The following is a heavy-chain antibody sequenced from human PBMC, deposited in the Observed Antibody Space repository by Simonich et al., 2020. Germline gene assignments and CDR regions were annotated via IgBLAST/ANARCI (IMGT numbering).Heavy chain of an antibody. D-gene: IGHD2-2*01. Sequence: EVQLVESGGLVKPGGSLRLSCAASGFTFSSYSMNWVRQAPGKGLEWVSSISSSSSYIYYADSVKGRFTIYRDNAKNSLYRQMNILRAEDTAVYYCAGGVYCSSTSCSTYYYYGMDVWGQGTTVTVSS. V-gene: IGHV3-21*01. J-gene: IGHJ6*02. CDR2: ISSSSSYI. CDR3: AGGVYCSSTSCSTYYYYGMDV. CDR1: GFTFSSYS.